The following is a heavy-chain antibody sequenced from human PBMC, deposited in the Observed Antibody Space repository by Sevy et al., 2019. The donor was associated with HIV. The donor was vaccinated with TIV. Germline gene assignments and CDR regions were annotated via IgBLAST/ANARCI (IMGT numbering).Heavy chain of an antibody. V-gene: IGHV1-18*01. D-gene: IGHD3-10*01. CDR3: ARVPSYSYGSRTYFDF. CDR2: VGVYTGNS. Sequence: ASVKVSCKASGYSFASYGISWVRQAPGQGLEWMGWVGVYTGNSNSAQRLQGRVTMTTDTSTSTAYMELRRLRLDDTAVYYCARVPSYSYGSRTYFDFWGQGTLVTVSS. CDR1: GYSFASYG. J-gene: IGHJ4*02.